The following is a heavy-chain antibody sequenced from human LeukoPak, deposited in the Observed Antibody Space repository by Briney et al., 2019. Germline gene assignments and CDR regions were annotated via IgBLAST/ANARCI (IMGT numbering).Heavy chain of an antibody. CDR2: IIEGGDLK. CDR1: GFTFSAYW. J-gene: IGHJ4*02. CDR3: ARVGKNGWDFDH. D-gene: IGHD6-19*01. V-gene: IGHV3-7*01. Sequence: GWSLRLSCAASGFTFSAYWMTWVRQAPGKGLAWVANIIEGGDLKYYVDSVKGRFTISRDNTKNSLYLQMTSLRADDTAVYYCARVGKNGWDFDHWGQGTLVTVSS.